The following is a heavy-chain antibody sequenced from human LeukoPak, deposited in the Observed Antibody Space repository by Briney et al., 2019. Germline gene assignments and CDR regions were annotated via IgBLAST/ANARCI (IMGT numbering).Heavy chain of an antibody. CDR1: GYTFTGYY. CDR2: INPSGGST. J-gene: IGHJ4*02. Sequence: ASVKVSCKVSGYTFTGYYMHWVRQAPGQGLEWMGIINPSGGSTSYAQKFQGRVTMTRDTSTSTVYMELSSLRSEDTAVYYCARDRQLWTQYDYWGQGTLVTVSS. V-gene: IGHV1-46*01. CDR3: ARDRQLWTQYDY. D-gene: IGHD5-18*01.